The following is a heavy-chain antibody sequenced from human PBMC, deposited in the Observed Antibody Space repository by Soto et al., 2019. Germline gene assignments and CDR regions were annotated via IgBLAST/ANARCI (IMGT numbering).Heavy chain of an antibody. CDR3: ARHHDS. V-gene: IGHV4-59*08. Sequence: QVQLQESGPGLVKPSETLSLTCTVSGGSISSYYWRWIRQPPGKGLEWLGYIYYSGSTNYNPSLKSRVTISVDTSKNHFSLKRSSVTAADTAVYYGARHHDSWGQGTLVTVSS. CDR1: GGSISSYY. CDR2: IYYSGST. J-gene: IGHJ4*02.